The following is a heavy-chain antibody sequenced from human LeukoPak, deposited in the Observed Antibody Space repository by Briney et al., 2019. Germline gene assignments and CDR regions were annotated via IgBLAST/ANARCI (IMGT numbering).Heavy chain of an antibody. J-gene: IGHJ3*02. CDR2: IYPVDSDT. D-gene: IGHD2/OR15-2a*01. CDR3: ARRTTTWAFDI. CDR1: GYTFSNYW. V-gene: IGHV5-51*01. Sequence: GESLKISCKGSGYTFSNYWIGWVRQMPGKGLEWMGIIYPVDSDTRYSPSFQGQVTISADKSISTAYLQWSSLKASDTAMYYCARRTTTWAFDIWGQGTMVTVSS.